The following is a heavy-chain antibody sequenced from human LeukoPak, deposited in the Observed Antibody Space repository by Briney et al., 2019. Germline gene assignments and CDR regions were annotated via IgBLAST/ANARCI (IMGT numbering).Heavy chain of an antibody. Sequence: SETLSLTCTVSGGSISSYYWSWIRQPAGKGLEWIGRIYTSGSTNYNPSLKSRVTVSVDTSKNQFSLKLSSVTAADTAVYYCARDPPYSGSYYYYYYMDVWGKGTTVTVSS. CDR2: IYTSGST. CDR1: GGSISSYY. D-gene: IGHD1-26*01. V-gene: IGHV4-4*07. CDR3: ARDPPYSGSYYYYYYMDV. J-gene: IGHJ6*03.